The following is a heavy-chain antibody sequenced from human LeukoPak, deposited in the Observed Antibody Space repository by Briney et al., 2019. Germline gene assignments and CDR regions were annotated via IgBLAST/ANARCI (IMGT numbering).Heavy chain of an antibody. V-gene: IGHV4-39*01. Sequence: SETLSLMCTVSGASISTSSYYWGWIRQPPGKGLEWIGTISYSGTTYYNPSLKSRVTISADTSNNQFSLKLTSVTAADTAAYYCARHFDYWGQGTLVTVSS. CDR2: ISYSGTT. CDR3: ARHFDY. CDR1: GASISTSSYY. J-gene: IGHJ4*02.